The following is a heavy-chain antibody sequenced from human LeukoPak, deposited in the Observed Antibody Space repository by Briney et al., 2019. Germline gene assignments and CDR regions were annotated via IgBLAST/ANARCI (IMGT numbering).Heavy chain of an antibody. CDR2: ITGSGGST. CDR3: AKGGDHGDAERWLDP. CDR1: GFTFSSYV. V-gene: IGHV3-23*01. D-gene: IGHD4-17*01. Sequence: GGSLRLSCVASGFTFSSYVMSWVRQPPGRGLEWVSGITGSGGSTFYADSVKGRFTISRDNSKKTLFLQMKSLRGDDTAVYYCAKGGDHGDAERWLDPWGQGTLVTVSS. J-gene: IGHJ5*02.